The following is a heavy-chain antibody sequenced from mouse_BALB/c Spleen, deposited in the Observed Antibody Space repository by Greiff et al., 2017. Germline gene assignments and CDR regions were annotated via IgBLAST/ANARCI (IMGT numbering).Heavy chain of an antibody. J-gene: IGHJ2*01. CDR3: TRKNDYDGYYFDY. Sequence: QVQLQQPGAELVKPGASVKLSCKASGYTFTSYYMYWVKQRPGQGLEWIGGINPSNGGTNFNEKFKSKATLTVDKSSSTAYMQLSSLTSEDSAVYYCTRKNDYDGYYFDYWGQGTTLTVSS. V-gene: IGHV1S81*02. CDR1: GYTFTSYY. D-gene: IGHD2-4*01. CDR2: INPSNGGT.